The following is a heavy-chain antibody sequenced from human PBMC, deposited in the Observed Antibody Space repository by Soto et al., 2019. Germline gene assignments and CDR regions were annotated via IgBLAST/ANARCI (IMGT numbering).Heavy chain of an antibody. CDR1: GGSLSGYY. D-gene: IGHD3-3*01. CDR2: INHSGST. V-gene: IGHV4-34*01. CDR3: ETRITVFGLLIHPFDP. Sequence: PSETLFLTLAVHGGSLSGYYCRWICQPPVKGLEWIGEINHSGSTNYNPSLETRVTMSVDTPKNQCSLRLRSVTAADTAIYYCETRITVFGLLIHPFDPWGQGTQVTVSS. J-gene: IGHJ5*02.